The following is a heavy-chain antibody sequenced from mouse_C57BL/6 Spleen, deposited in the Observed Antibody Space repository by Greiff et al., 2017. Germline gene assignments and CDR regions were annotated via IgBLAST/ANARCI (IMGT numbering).Heavy chain of an antibody. Sequence: QVQLKESGPELVKPGASVKISCKASGYAFSSSWMNWVKQRPGKGLEWIGRIYPGDGDTNYNGKFKGKATLTADKSSSTAYMQLSSLTSEDSAVYFCARRDYDRLAYWGQGTLVTVSA. CDR3: ARRDYDRLAY. CDR2: IYPGDGDT. J-gene: IGHJ3*01. CDR1: GYAFSSSW. D-gene: IGHD2-4*01. V-gene: IGHV1-82*01.